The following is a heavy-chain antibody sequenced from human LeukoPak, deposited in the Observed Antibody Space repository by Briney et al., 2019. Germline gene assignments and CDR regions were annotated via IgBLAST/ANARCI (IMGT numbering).Heavy chain of an antibody. CDR2: ISDSGGNT. J-gene: IGHJ4*02. CDR3: ARGYYYDTSRYSLPLDY. Sequence: GGSLRLSCAASGFTFSSCAMSWDRQAPGKGLEWVAGISDSGGNTYYADSVKGRFAISRDNSKNTLFLQMSSLRAEDTAVYYCARGYYYDTSRYSLPLDYWGQGTLLTVSS. V-gene: IGHV3-23*01. D-gene: IGHD3-22*01. CDR1: GFTFSSCA.